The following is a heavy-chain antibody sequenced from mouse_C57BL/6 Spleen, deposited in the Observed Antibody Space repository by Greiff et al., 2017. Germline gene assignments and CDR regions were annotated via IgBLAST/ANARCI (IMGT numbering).Heavy chain of an antibody. D-gene: IGHD1-1*01. CDR1: GFTFSSYA. V-gene: IGHV5-4*01. CDR3: ARDRITTVVATDYAMDY. Sequence: EVKLVESGGGLVKPGGSLKLSCAASGFTFSSYAMSWVRQTPDKRLEWVATISDGGSYTYYPDNVKGRFTISRDNAKNNLYLQMSHLKSEDTAMYYCARDRITTVVATDYAMDYWGQGTSVTVSS. J-gene: IGHJ4*01. CDR2: ISDGGSYT.